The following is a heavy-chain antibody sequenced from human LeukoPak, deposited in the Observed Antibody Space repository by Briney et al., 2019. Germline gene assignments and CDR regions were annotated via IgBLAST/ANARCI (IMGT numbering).Heavy chain of an antibody. J-gene: IGHJ6*03. CDR2: IYSSGST. CDR1: GGSISSYY. CDR3: ARLFGDGRNRGVMDV. V-gene: IGHV4-4*07. Sequence: SETLSLTCTVSGGSISSYYCSWIRQTAGKGLEWIGRIYSSGSTNYNPSLKSRVIISVDTSRNQFSLRLNSVDAADTAVYYCARLFGDGRNRGVMDVWGKGTTVTVSS. D-gene: IGHD3-10*01.